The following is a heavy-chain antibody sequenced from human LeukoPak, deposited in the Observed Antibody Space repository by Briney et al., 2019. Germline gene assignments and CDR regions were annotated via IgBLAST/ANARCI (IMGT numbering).Heavy chain of an antibody. J-gene: IGHJ4*02. Sequence: GGSLRLSCEASGFTFSNYGMHWVRQAPGKGLECVAVIWYDGSNKYYADSVKGRFTISRDNSKNTLYLQMNSLRAEDTAVYFCAKRGVSIQYYFDYWGQGTLVTVSS. D-gene: IGHD2/OR15-2a*01. V-gene: IGHV3-33*06. CDR3: AKRGVSIQYYFDY. CDR1: GFTFSNYG. CDR2: IWYDGSNK.